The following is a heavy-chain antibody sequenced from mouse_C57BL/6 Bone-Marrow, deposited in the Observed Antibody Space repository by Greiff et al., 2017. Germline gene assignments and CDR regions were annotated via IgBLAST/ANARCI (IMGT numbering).Heavy chain of an antibody. CDR3: ASPLTVVAKDYAMDY. J-gene: IGHJ4*01. CDR1: GFTFSSYT. Sequence: EVNVVESGGGLVKPGGSLKLSCAASGFTFSSYTMSWVRQTPEKRLEWVATISGGGGNTYYPDSVKGRFTISRDNAKNTLYLQMSSLRSEDTALYYCASPLTVVAKDYAMDYWGQGTSVTVSS. D-gene: IGHD1-1*01. V-gene: IGHV5-9*01. CDR2: ISGGGGNT.